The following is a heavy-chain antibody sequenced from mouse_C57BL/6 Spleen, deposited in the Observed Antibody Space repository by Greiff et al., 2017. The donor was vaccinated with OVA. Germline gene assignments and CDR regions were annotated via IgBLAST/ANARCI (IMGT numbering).Heavy chain of an antibody. CDR3: ARGSRDYAMDY. CDR2: INPNNGGT. V-gene: IGHV1-26*01. CDR1: GYTFTDYY. Sequence: VQLQQSGPELVKPGASVKISCKASGYTFTDYYMTWVQQSHGKSLEWIGAINPNNGGTSYNQKLKGKATLTVDKASSTAYMELRSLTSEDAAVYYCARGSRDYAMDYWGQGTSVTVSS. J-gene: IGHJ4*01.